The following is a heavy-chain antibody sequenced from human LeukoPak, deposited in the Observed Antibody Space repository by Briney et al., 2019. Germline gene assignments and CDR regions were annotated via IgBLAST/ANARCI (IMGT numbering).Heavy chain of an antibody. CDR2: SIGGGDST. CDR3: AKDTTGSHLGAFDI. Sequence: QPGGSLRLSCAAPGFSFSTYALSSVRQATGKGVEWASASIGGGDSTYYADSVKGRFTISRDNSKNTLYLQMNSLRAEDTAVYYCAKDTTGSHLGAFDIWGQGTMVTVSS. D-gene: IGHD2/OR15-2a*01. J-gene: IGHJ3*02. V-gene: IGHV3-23*01. CDR1: GFSFSTYA.